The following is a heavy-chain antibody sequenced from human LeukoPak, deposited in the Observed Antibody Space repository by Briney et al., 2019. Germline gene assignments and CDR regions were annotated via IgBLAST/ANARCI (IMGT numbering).Heavy chain of an antibody. D-gene: IGHD3-9*01. CDR2: ISGSGSTK. CDR3: ARDFLTGYFDY. J-gene: IGHJ4*02. Sequence: GGSLRLSCAASGFTLSTYNMNWVRPAPGTGLEWGSYISGSGSTKYYADSVKGRFTISRDNVKNTLFLQMNSLSDEDTAVYYCARDFLTGYFDYWGQGRLVGVCS. V-gene: IGHV3-48*02. CDR1: GFTLSTYN.